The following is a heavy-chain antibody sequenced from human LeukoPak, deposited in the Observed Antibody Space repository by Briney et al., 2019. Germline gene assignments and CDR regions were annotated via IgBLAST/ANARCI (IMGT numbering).Heavy chain of an antibody. Sequence: GRSLRLSCAASGFTFSDYYMSWFRQAPGKGLEWVSYISSSGSTIYYADSVKGRFTISRDNAKNSLYPQMNSLRAEDTAVYYCARDSDHYDSSGYFLGIMEGPYWGQGTLVTVSS. V-gene: IGHV3-11*04. J-gene: IGHJ4*02. CDR2: ISSSGSTI. CDR3: ARDSDHYDSSGYFLGIMEGPY. CDR1: GFTFSDYY. D-gene: IGHD3-22*01.